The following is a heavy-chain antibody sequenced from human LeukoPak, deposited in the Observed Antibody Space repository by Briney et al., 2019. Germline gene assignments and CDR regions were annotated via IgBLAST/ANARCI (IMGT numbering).Heavy chain of an antibody. CDR1: SGSISTSNYY. V-gene: IGHV4-39*01. J-gene: IGHJ5*02. Sequence: SETLSLTCTVSSGSISTSNYYWGWGRPPARKALGWVGNIFYSRSTYNRPSLKSGATISVDTSKNQFSLKRRSVIAAPTALYYWARSCITMVRGKDGFDTWGQGTLVTVPS. D-gene: IGHD3-10*01. CDR3: ARSCITMVRGKDGFDT. CDR2: IFYSRST.